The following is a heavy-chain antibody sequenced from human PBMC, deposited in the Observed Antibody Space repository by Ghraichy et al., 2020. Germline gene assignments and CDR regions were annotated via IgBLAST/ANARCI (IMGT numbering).Heavy chain of an antibody. Sequence: SVKVSCKASGGTFSTYAISWVRQAPGQGLEWMGGIIPISVTTNYAQKFQGRVTITADESTSTAYMELSSLRSEDTAIYYCARSGYSYGYPIDFWGQGTLVTVSS. V-gene: IGHV1-69*13. CDR3: ARSGYSYGYPIDF. D-gene: IGHD5-18*01. CDR2: IIPISVTT. CDR1: GGTFSTYA. J-gene: IGHJ4*02.